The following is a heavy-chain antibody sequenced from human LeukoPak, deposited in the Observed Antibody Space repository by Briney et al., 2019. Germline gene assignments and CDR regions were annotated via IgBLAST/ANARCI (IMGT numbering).Heavy chain of an antibody. CDR1: GGSISSYY. Sequence: SEALSLTCTVSGGSISSYYWSWIRQPPGKGLEWIGYIYYSGSTNYNPSLKSRVTISVDTSKNQFSLKLSSVTAADTAVYYCARGVTIFGVVTQKYFDYWGQGTLVTVSS. CDR2: IYYSGST. V-gene: IGHV4-59*01. CDR3: ARGVTIFGVVTQKYFDY. D-gene: IGHD3-3*01. J-gene: IGHJ4*02.